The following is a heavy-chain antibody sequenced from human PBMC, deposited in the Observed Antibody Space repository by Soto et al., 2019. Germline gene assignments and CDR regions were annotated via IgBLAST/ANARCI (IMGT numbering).Heavy chain of an antibody. V-gene: IGHV1-2*04. CDR1: GYTFTGYY. D-gene: IGHD6-13*01. J-gene: IGHJ6*02. Sequence: ASVKVSCKASGYTFTGYYMHWVRQAPGQGLEWMGWINPNSGGTNYAQKFQGWVTMTRDTSISTAYMELSRLRSDDTAVYYCARPQLVTNKSDYYGMDVWGQGTTVTVSS. CDR2: INPNSGGT. CDR3: ARPQLVTNKSDYYGMDV.